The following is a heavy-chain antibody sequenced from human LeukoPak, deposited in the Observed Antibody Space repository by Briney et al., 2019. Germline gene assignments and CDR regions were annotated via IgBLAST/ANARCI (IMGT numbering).Heavy chain of an antibody. Sequence: PSETLSLTCTVSGGSISSSSYYWGWLRQPPGKGLEWIGSIYYSGSTYYNPSLKSRVTIPIDTSKNQFSLKLSSVTAADTAVYYCARTLIAAANSFHPWGQGTLVTVSS. CDR1: GGSISSSSYY. J-gene: IGHJ5*02. CDR3: ARTLIAAANSFHP. V-gene: IGHV4-39*01. CDR2: IYYSGST. D-gene: IGHD6-13*01.